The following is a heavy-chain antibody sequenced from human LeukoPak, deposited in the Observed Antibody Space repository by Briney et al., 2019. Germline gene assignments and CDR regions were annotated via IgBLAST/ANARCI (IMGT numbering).Heavy chain of an antibody. CDR2: IYPGDSDT. J-gene: IGHJ6*02. CDR1: GYSFTSYW. CDR3: ARLVGAVAGTRPYYYYGMDV. Sequence: ESLKISCKGSGYSFTSYWIGWVRQMPGKGLEWMGIIYPGDSDTRYSPSFQGQVTISADKSISTAYLQWSSLKASDTAMYYCARLVGAVAGTRPYYYYGMDVWGQGTTVTVPS. V-gene: IGHV5-51*01. D-gene: IGHD6-19*01.